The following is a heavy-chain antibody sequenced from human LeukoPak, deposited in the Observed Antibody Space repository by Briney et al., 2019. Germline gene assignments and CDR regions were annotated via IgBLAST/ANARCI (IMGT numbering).Heavy chain of an antibody. J-gene: IGHJ4*02. CDR1: GFTFSSHS. CDR2: ISSSSSTI. D-gene: IGHD1-26*01. CDR3: ANNGSSERMGVVDY. Sequence: GGSLRLSCAASGFTFSSHSMNWVRQAPGEGLEWVSYISSSSSTIYYADSVKGRFTISRDNSKNTLYLQMNSLRAEDTAVYYCANNGSSERMGVVDYWGQGTLVTVSS. V-gene: IGHV3-48*01.